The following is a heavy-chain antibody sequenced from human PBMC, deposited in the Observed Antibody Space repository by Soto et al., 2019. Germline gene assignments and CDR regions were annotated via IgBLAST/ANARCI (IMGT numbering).Heavy chain of an antibody. J-gene: IGHJ4*02. V-gene: IGHV3-7*05. Sequence: GGSLRLSCAASGFTFSNYWMTWVRQATGKGLEWVANIKQDGSAKHYVDSVKGRFTISRDNAKNSLFLQMNSLRAEDTAVYYCARDDLGIVATIFVYWGQGTQVTVSS. D-gene: IGHD5-12*01. CDR1: GFTFSNYW. CDR3: ARDDLGIVATIFVY. CDR2: IKQDGSAK.